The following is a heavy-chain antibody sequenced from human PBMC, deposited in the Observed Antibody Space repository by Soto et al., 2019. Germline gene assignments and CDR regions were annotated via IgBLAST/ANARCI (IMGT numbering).Heavy chain of an antibody. CDR2: ISFDGSDK. CDR3: AKAGGSYFVIPAS. D-gene: IGHD1-26*01. J-gene: IGHJ5*02. V-gene: IGHV3-30*18. CDR1: GFTFSSYG. Sequence: QVQLVESGGGVVQPGRSLRLSCAASGFTFSSYGMHWVRQAPGKGLEWVAVISFDGSDKYYTDSVKGRFAISRDNSKSTLYLQMNSLRGDDTAVYYCAKAGGSYFVIPASCGQVTLVTLSS.